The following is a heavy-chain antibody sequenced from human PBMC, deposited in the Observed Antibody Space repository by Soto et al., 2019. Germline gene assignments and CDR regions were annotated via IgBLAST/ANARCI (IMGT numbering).Heavy chain of an antibody. J-gene: IGHJ4*02. Sequence: SETLSLTCTVSGGSISSSSYYWGWIRQPPGKGLEWIGSIYYSGSTNYTPSLKSRVTISVDTSNFRFSLILNSVTAADTAVYYWVIGRNVYDSSDYSYGDVDFWGQGTLVTVSS. D-gene: IGHD3-22*01. CDR2: IYYSGST. CDR1: GGSISSSSYY. V-gene: IGHV4-39*07. CDR3: VIGRNVYDSSDYSYGDVDF.